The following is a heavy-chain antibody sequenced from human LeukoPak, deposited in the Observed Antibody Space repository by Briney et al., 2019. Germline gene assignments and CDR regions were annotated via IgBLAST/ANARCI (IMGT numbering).Heavy chain of an antibody. CDR3: VRDATPGNSIWDHFDS. Sequence: GGSLRLSCVASGFTFNIYGMSWVRQAPGKGPEWVSSVGGGNDIHYADSVKGRFTGSRDDAKSTVYLQMNSLRVEDTAMYFCVRDATPGNSIWDHFDSWGQGTLVTVSS. CDR1: GFTFNIYG. CDR2: VGGGNDI. D-gene: IGHD1-7*01. J-gene: IGHJ4*02. V-gene: IGHV3-23*01.